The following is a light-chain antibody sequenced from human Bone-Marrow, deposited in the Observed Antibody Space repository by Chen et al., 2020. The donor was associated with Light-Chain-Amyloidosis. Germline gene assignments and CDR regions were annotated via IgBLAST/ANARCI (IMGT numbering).Light chain of an antibody. CDR2: SND. V-gene: IGLV1-44*01. CDR3: AAWDDNMNGWV. CDR1: SSNIGSNT. Sequence: QSVLTQPPSASGTPGQKVTISCSGTSSNIGSNTVSWYQHLPGTAPKPLMYSNDQRPSGVSDRFSGSKSGTSASLATSGLQSEDEADYYCAAWDDNMNGWVFGGGTKLTVL. J-gene: IGLJ3*02.